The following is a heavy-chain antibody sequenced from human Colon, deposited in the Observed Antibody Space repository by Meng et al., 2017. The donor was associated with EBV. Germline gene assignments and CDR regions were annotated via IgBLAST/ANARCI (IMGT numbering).Heavy chain of an antibody. D-gene: IGHD6-19*01. J-gene: IGHJ4*02. V-gene: IGHV4-39*01. CDR1: RAPITTMTSD. CDR3: GRPHLISVAGHFDY. Sequence: EPGPGLLTAAHPPPLHCTSTRAPITTMTSDCGGIRKPPGRGLECIGSISYRGPTYYNPSLKSRVTISVDTSNNQFSLKLSSVTAADTAVYYCGRPHLISVAGHFDYWGQGTLVTVSS. CDR2: ISYRGPT.